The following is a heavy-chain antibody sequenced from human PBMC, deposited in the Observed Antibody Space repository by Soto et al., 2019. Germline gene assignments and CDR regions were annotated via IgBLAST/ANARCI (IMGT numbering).Heavy chain of an antibody. D-gene: IGHD3-10*01. CDR2: TYHSGST. J-gene: IGHJ4*02. CDR1: GGSISSSNW. Sequence: QVQLQESGPGLVKPSGTLSLTCAVSGGSISSSNWWSWVRQPPGKGLEWIGETYHSGSTNYNPSLKSRVTLSVDKSKNQFSLKLSSVTAADTAVYYCARGASMVRGVIIRGGMVDWGQGTLVTVSS. V-gene: IGHV4-4*02. CDR3: ARGASMVRGVIIRGGMVD.